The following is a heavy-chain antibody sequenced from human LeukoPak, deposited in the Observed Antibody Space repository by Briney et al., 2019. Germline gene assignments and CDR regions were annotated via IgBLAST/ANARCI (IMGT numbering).Heavy chain of an antibody. CDR1: GFTFSSYA. CDR2: IRFDGSNK. V-gene: IGHV3-30*02. Sequence: GGSLRLSCAASGFTFSSYAMSWVRQAPGKGLEWVAFIRFDGSNKYYADSVKGRLTISRDNSKNTLYPQMNSLRGEDTAVYYCAKFDNRIVGAASFNYWGQGTLVTVSS. CDR3: AKFDNRIVGAASFNY. J-gene: IGHJ4*02. D-gene: IGHD1-26*01.